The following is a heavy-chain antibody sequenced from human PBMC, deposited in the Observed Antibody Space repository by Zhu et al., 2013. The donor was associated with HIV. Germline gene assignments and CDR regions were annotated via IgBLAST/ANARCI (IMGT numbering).Heavy chain of an antibody. Sequence: QVQLVQSGAEVKKPGASVKVSCKASGYTFTGYYMHWVRQAPGQGLEWVGWINPNSGGTNYAQKFQGRVTMTRDTSISTAYMELSRLRSDDTAVYYCAREPSSSSGQTGRTRPNDYWGQGTLVTVSS. D-gene: IGHD6-19*01. CDR2: INPNSGGT. J-gene: IGHJ4*02. CDR3: AREPSSSSGQTGRTRPNDY. CDR1: GYTFTGYY. V-gene: IGHV1-2*02.